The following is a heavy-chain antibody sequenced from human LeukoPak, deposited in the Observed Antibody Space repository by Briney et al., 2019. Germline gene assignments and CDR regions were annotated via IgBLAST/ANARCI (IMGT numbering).Heavy chain of an antibody. Sequence: GGSLRLSCAASGFTFSSYGMHWVRQAPGKGLEWVAFIRYDGSNKYYADSVKGRFTISRDNSKNTLYLQMNSLRAEDTAVYYCAKDSASPYYYYMDVWGKGTTVTISS. CDR2: IRYDGSNK. J-gene: IGHJ6*03. D-gene: IGHD2-2*01. V-gene: IGHV3-30*02. CDR1: GFTFSSYG. CDR3: AKDSASPYYYYMDV.